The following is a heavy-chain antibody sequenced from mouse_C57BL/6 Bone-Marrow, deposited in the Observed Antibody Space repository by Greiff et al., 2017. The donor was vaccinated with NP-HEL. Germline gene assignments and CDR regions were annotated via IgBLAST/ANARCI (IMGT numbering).Heavy chain of an antibody. CDR1: GFTFSDFY. J-gene: IGHJ2*01. Sequence: EVQGVESGGGLVQSGRSLRLSCATSGFTFSDFYMEWVRQAPGKGLEWIAASRNKANDYTTEYSASVKGRFIVSRDTSQSILYLQMNALRAEDTAIYYCARDDSTGTPFDYWGQGTTLTVSS. CDR2: SRNKANDYTT. V-gene: IGHV7-1*01. D-gene: IGHD4-1*01. CDR3: ARDDSTGTPFDY.